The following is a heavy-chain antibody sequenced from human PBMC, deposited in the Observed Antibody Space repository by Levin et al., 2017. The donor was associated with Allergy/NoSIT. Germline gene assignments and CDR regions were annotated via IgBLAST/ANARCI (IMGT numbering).Heavy chain of an antibody. J-gene: IGHJ3*01. CDR2: MTGGGFNR. V-gene: IGHV3-23*01. D-gene: IGHD1-14*01. Sequence: GESLKISCAASGFSFSDYAMAWVHQAPGKGLEWVSVMTGGGFNRYYGDSVKGRFTVSRDNSKSTLFLELNSLRAEDTAVYYCAKKQGGTTGFSFDVWGQGTVVTVSS. CDR3: AKKQGGTTGFSFDV. CDR1: GFSFSDYA.